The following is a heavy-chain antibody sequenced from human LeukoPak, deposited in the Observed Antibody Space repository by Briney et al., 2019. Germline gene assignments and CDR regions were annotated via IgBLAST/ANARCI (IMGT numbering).Heavy chain of an antibody. CDR3: ARGPTRAIGFDI. CDR2: IYSIGIT. CDR1: GDSISSGTYY. J-gene: IGHJ3*02. V-gene: IGHV4-61*02. Sequence: SETLSLTCFVSGDSISSGTYYWSWVRQPAGKGMEWLGRIYSIGITNYIPSLKSRVPLSVDTSKNQFSLKLSSVTAADTAVYYCARGPTRAIGFDIWGQGTTVTVS.